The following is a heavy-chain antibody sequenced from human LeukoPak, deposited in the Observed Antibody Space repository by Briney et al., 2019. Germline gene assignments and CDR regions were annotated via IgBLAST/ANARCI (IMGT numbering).Heavy chain of an antibody. CDR3: ARAYSGYVFDY. J-gene: IGHJ4*02. D-gene: IGHD5-12*01. CDR2: VSSSSSYI. CDR1: GFTFSSYS. V-gene: IGHV3-21*01. Sequence: GGSLRLSCAASGFTFSSYSMNWVRQAPGKGLEWVSSVSSSSSYIYYADSVKGRFTISRDNAKNSLYLQMNSLRAEDTAVYYCARAYSGYVFDYWGQGTLVTVSS.